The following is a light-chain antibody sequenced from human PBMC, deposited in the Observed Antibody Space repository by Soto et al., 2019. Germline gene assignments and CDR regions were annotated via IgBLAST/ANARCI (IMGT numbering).Light chain of an antibody. CDR2: DVS. V-gene: IGKV1-5*01. Sequence: DIKLTQSPSTLSASLGDSVTITCRASQNIDNSLAWYQHKPGKAPKLLMFDVSNLESGVPSRFSGSGSGTEFTLTISSLQPDDFATYYCQQYNSYSEAFGQGTKVDIK. CDR1: QNIDNS. J-gene: IGKJ1*01. CDR3: QQYNSYSEA.